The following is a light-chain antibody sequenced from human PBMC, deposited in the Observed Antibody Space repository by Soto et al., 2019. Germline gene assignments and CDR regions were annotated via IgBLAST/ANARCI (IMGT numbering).Light chain of an antibody. Sequence: EIVLTQSLGTLSLSPGERATLSCRASQSVTTNYIAWYQQKPGQAPRLLIYGASNRATGIPDRSSGSGSGTDFTLTISRLEPEDFAVYYCQQYGNSPRTFGQGTRVEIK. CDR1: QSVTTNY. CDR2: GAS. CDR3: QQYGNSPRT. J-gene: IGKJ1*01. V-gene: IGKV3-20*01.